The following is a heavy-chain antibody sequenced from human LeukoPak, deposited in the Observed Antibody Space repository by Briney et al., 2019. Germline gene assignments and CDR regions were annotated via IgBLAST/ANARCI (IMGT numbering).Heavy chain of an antibody. CDR3: ARDRGYFYDQLDY. V-gene: IGHV3-48*02. CDR1: GYPFSSYS. Sequence: GGSLRLSCVASGYPFSSYSMNWIRQAPGKGLEWVSYISVSGGVRSYADSVKGRFTISRDDARNSLYLQMNSLKDEDTAVHYCARDRGYFYDQLDYWGQGTLVTVSS. J-gene: IGHJ4*02. CDR2: ISVSGGVR. D-gene: IGHD2/OR15-2a*01.